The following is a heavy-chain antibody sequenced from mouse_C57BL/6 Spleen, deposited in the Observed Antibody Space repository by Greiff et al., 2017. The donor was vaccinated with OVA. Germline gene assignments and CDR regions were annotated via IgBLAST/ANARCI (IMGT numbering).Heavy chain of an antibody. V-gene: IGHV1-54*01. CDR1: GYAFTNYL. CDR2: INPGSGGT. CDR3: ARRGVYAMDY. Sequence: QVQLQQSGAELVRPGTSVKVSCKASGYAFTNYLIEWVKQRPGQGLEWIGVINPGSGGTNYNEQFKGKATLTADKSSSTAYMQLSSLTSEDSAVYFCARRGVYAMDYWGQGTSVTVSS. J-gene: IGHJ4*01.